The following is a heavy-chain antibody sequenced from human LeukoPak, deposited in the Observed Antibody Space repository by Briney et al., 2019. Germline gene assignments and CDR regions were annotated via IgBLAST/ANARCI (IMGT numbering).Heavy chain of an antibody. CDR2: ISYDGSNK. D-gene: IGHD3-22*01. J-gene: IGHJ4*02. Sequence: GGSLRLSCAASGFTFSSYAMSWVRQAPGKGLEWVAVISYDGSNKYYADSVKGRFTISRDNSKNTLYLQMNSLRAEDTAVYYCAKVGSGYYDSSGYYSYWGQGTLVTVSS. CDR3: AKVGSGYYDSSGYYSY. V-gene: IGHV3-30*18. CDR1: GFTFSSYA.